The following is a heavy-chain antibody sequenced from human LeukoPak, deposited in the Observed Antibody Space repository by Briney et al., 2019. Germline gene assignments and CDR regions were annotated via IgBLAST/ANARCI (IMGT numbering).Heavy chain of an antibody. CDR1: GGSISSSSYY. J-gene: IGHJ6*03. CDR3: ARDLFSSGWYGYYYYYMDV. V-gene: IGHV4-39*07. Sequence: SETLSLTCTVSGGSISSSSYYWGWIRQPPGKGLEWIGSIYYSGSTYYNPSLKSRVTISVDTSKNQFSLKLSSVTAADTAVYYCARDLFSSGWYGYYYYYMDVWGKGTTVTISS. CDR2: IYYSGST. D-gene: IGHD6-19*01.